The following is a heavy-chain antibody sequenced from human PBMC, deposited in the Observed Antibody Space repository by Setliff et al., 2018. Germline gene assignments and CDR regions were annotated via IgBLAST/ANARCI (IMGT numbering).Heavy chain of an antibody. D-gene: IGHD1-1*01. CDR2: IDHSGGG. J-gene: IGHJ3*02. Sequence: PSETLSLTCAVYGESFSTYYWSWIRESPGKGLEWFGEIDHSGGGNYNPSLESRVTMSVDTSKKQFSLKLTSVTAADTAMYYCRQAVVGRDVFDIWGQGTMVTVSS. CDR3: RQAVVGRDVFDI. CDR1: GESFSTYY. V-gene: IGHV4-34*01.